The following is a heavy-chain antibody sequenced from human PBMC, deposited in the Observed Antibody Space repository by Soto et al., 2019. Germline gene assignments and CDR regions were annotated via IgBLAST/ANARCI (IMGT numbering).Heavy chain of an antibody. V-gene: IGHV1-18*01. CDR2: ISTYNGDT. J-gene: IGHJ4*02. CDR1: GYTFITYG. Sequence: QVQLVQSGAEVKEPGASVKVSCKASGYTFITYGMSWVRQAPVQGRDGMGWISTYNGDTKYADRLQGRVTMTTDTTTGTAYMALRSLRSDDTAVDYCARGPTDYYDKSGGDSLDYWGQGTLVTVSS. D-gene: IGHD3-22*01. CDR3: ARGPTDYYDKSGGDSLDY.